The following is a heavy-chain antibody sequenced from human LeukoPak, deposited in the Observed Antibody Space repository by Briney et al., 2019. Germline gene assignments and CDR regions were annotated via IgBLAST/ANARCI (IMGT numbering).Heavy chain of an antibody. J-gene: IGHJ2*01. V-gene: IGHV4-39*01. Sequence: SDTLSLTCTVSGGSISSSSYYWGWIRQPPGEGLQWIGTIYYTGSTYYNPSLKSRITISVDTSKNQFSLKLSSVTAAETAVYYCARAGYGASVGWYFDLWGRGTLVTVSS. CDR1: GGSISSSSYY. D-gene: IGHD4-17*01. CDR2: IYYTGST. CDR3: ARAGYGASVGWYFDL.